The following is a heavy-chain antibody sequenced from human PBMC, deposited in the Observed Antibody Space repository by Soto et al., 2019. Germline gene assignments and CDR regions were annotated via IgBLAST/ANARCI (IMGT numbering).Heavy chain of an antibody. D-gene: IGHD3-10*01. Sequence: QVLLVQSGTEVKKPGSSVKVSCQASGGTSSDYALTWVRQAPGQGLEWMGGIIPIFVTANYAPRFQGRVSITADESSSTAYMELSSLKYEDTAVYYCAGSFKYGSGTFDALDVWGHGTMVMVSS. CDR2: IIPIFVTA. J-gene: IGHJ3*01. V-gene: IGHV1-69*01. CDR3: AGSFKYGSGTFDALDV. CDR1: GGTSSDYA.